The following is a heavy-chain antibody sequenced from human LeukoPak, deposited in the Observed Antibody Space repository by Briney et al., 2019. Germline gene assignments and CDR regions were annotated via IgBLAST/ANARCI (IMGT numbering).Heavy chain of an antibody. CDR3: ATTDCSSTSCHYYYCYYMDV. J-gene: IGHJ6*03. V-gene: IGHV4-30-4*08. Sequence: SQTLSLTCTVSGGSISSGDYYWSWIRQPPGKGLEWIGYIYYSGSTYYNPSLKSRVTISVDTSKNQFSLKLSSVTAADTAVYYCATTDCSSTSCHYYYCYYMDVWGKGTTVTVSS. CDR2: IYYSGST. D-gene: IGHD2-2*01. CDR1: GGSISSGDYY.